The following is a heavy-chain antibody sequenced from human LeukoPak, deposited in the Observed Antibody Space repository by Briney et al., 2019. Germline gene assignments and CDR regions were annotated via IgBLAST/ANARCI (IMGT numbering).Heavy chain of an antibody. CDR2: ISTNTGNP. V-gene: IGHV7-4-1*02. D-gene: IGHD6-19*01. J-gene: IGHJ6*03. CDR1: GCTFTSYA. Sequence: ASVKVSCKASGCTFTSYAMNWVRQAPGQGLEWMGWISTNTGNPTYAQGFTGRFVFSLDTSVSTAYLQISSLKAEDTAVYYCARTILVAGTTDYYYYMDVWGKGTTVTVSS. CDR3: ARTILVAGTTDYYYYMDV.